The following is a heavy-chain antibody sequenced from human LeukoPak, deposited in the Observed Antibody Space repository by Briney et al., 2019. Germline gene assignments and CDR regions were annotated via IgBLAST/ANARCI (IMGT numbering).Heavy chain of an antibody. CDR2: IYSGGST. D-gene: IGHD3-22*01. Sequence: GGSLRLSCAASGFTVSSNYMSWVRQAPGKGLEWVSVIYSGGSTYYADSVKGRFTISRDNSKNTLYLQMNSLRAEDTAVYYCARARLHLKHTYYYDSSGYRRGYYFDYWGQGTLVTVSS. J-gene: IGHJ4*02. CDR1: GFTVSSNY. V-gene: IGHV3-66*01. CDR3: ARARLHLKHTYYYDSSGYRRGYYFDY.